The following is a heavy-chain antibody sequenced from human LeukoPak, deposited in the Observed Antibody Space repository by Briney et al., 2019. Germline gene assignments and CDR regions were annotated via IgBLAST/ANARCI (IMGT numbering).Heavy chain of an antibody. J-gene: IGHJ4*02. CDR2: IKQDGSEK. CDR3: AGGQGWLVEY. Sequence: GGSLSFSCAAPGFPFRSNNMAWFRQAPGKGLEWVANIKQDGSEKYYVDSVKGRFTISRDNAKNSLFLQLNSLRVEDTAVYYCAGGQGWLVEYWGQGTLVTVSS. CDR1: GFPFRSNN. V-gene: IGHV3-7*05. D-gene: IGHD6-19*01.